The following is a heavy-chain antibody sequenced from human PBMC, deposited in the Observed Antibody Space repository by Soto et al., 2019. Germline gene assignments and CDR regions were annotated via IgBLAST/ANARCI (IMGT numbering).Heavy chain of an antibody. Sequence: LETLSLTCAVYGGSFSGYYWSWIRQPPGKGLEWIGEINHSGSTNYNPSLKSRVTISVDTSKNQFSLKLSSVTAADTAVYYCARGLAVLRYFDWSNWFDPWGQGALVTVSS. D-gene: IGHD3-9*01. CDR2: INHSGST. J-gene: IGHJ5*02. CDR3: ARGLAVLRYFDWSNWFDP. CDR1: GGSFSGYY. V-gene: IGHV4-34*01.